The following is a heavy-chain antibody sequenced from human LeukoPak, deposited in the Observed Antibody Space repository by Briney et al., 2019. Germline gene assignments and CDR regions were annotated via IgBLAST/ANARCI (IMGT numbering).Heavy chain of an antibody. CDR3: ARDGYYDSSGYSNDAFDI. V-gene: IGHV1-46*01. D-gene: IGHD3-22*01. CDR1: GHIVSSYY. Sequence: ASVKVSCKASGHIVSSYYMHWVRQAPGQGLEWMGIINPSGGSTSYAQKFQGRVTMTRDTSTSTVYMELSSLRSEDTAVYYCARDGYYDSSGYSNDAFDIWGQGPMVTVS. CDR2: INPSGGST. J-gene: IGHJ3*02.